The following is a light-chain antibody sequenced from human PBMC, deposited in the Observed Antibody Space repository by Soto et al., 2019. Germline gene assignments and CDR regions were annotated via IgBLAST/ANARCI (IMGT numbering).Light chain of an antibody. Sequence: DIQMTQSPSSLSASVVDSVTITCRASQNIKTYLNWYQQKPGKAPNLLIYAASSLHSGVRSRFSGSVSGTDFTLAISGLQPEDFATYSRQQSFSSPPWTFGHGNKVEI. J-gene: IGKJ1*01. CDR2: AAS. V-gene: IGKV1-39*01. CDR3: QQSFSSPPWT. CDR1: QNIKTY.